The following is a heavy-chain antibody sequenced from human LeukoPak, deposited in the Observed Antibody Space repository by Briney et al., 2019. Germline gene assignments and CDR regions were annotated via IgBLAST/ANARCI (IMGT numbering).Heavy chain of an antibody. CDR3: AELGITMIGGV. Sequence: GGSLRLSCAASGFTFSSYEMNWVRQAPGKGLEWVLYISSSGSTIYYADSVKGRFTISRDNARNSLYLQMNSLRAEDTAVYYCAELGITMIGGVWGKGTTVTISS. V-gene: IGHV3-48*03. CDR1: GFTFSSYE. J-gene: IGHJ6*04. D-gene: IGHD3-10*02. CDR2: ISSSGSTI.